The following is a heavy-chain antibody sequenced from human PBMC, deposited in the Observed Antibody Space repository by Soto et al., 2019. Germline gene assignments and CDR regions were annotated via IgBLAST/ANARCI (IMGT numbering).Heavy chain of an antibody. D-gene: IGHD6-6*01. V-gene: IGHV3-7*05. J-gene: IGHJ6*02. Sequence: EVQLVESGGGLVQPGGSLRLSCAASGFTFSSYWMSWVRQAPGKGLEWVANIKQDGSEKYYVDSVKGRFTISRDNAKNSLDLQMNSLRAEDTAVYYWARDGLTARPYYYYGMGGWGQGTTVSVSS. CDR2: IKQDGSEK. CDR1: GFTFSSYW. CDR3: ARDGLTARPYYYYGMGG.